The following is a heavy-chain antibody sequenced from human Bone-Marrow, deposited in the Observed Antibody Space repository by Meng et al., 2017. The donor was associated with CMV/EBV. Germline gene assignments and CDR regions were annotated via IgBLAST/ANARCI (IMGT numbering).Heavy chain of an antibody. CDR2: ISPDGKTT. Sequence: GGSLRLSCVASGFTFATHHIHWVRQTPGKGLEWVAIISPDGKTTHYADFVRGRFTISRDNSKNTVSLEMNSLRPEETAVYYCAKDELLFGGANAYFDYWGQGTLVTVSS. D-gene: IGHD3-16*01. V-gene: IGHV3-30*04. J-gene: IGHJ4*02. CDR3: AKDELLFGGANAYFDY. CDR1: GFTFATHH.